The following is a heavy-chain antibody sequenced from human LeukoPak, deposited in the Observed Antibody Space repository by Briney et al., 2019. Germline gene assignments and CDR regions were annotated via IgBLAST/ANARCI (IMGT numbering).Heavy chain of an antibody. J-gene: IGHJ4*02. CDR3: VKGFHFDW. CDR2: ISGFDSGT. V-gene: IGHV3-23*01. Sequence: GGSLRLSCVASGFGFSTHDMSWGRQTPGKGLEWVSSISGFDSGTYYTDSVRGRFTISRDTSKNTLYMQMNNLRAEDTAVYYCVKGFHFDWWGQGTLVTVSS. CDR1: GFGFSTHD.